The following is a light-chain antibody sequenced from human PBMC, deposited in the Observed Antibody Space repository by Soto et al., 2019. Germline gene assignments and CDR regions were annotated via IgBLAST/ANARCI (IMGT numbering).Light chain of an antibody. Sequence: EIAMTQSPATLSVSPGERGTLSCRASQSVSSNLAWYQQKPGQAPRLLIYAASARATGIPARFSGSGSGTDFTLTISSLQSEDFAVYYCQQYKNWPYTLGQGTTADIK. J-gene: IGKJ2*01. V-gene: IGKV3-15*01. CDR2: AAS. CDR3: QQYKNWPYT. CDR1: QSVSSN.